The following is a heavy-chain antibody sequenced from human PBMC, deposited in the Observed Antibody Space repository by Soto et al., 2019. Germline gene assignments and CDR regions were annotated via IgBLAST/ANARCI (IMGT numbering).Heavy chain of an antibody. V-gene: IGHV3-30*18. J-gene: IGHJ4*02. CDR1: GFTFSSYG. D-gene: IGHD2-15*01. Sequence: QVQLVESGGGVVQPGRSLRLSWAASGFTFSSYGMHWVRQAPGKGLEWVAVISYDGSNKYYADSVKGRFTISRDNSKNTLYLQMTSLRAEDTAVYYCAKDRRKVVVAAPFDYWGQGTLVTVSS. CDR2: ISYDGSNK. CDR3: AKDRRKVVVAAPFDY.